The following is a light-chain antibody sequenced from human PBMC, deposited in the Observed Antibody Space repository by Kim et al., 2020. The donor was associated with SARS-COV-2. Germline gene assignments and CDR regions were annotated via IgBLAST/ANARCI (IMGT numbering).Light chain of an antibody. CDR2: RNN. Sequence: PGQRVTISCSGSSSNIGSNYVYWYQQLPGTAPKLLIYRNNQRPSGVPDRFSGSKSGTSASLAISGLRSEDEADYYCAAWDDSLHVVFGGGTKVTVL. CDR3: AAWDDSLHVV. CDR1: SSNIGSNY. J-gene: IGLJ2*01. V-gene: IGLV1-47*01.